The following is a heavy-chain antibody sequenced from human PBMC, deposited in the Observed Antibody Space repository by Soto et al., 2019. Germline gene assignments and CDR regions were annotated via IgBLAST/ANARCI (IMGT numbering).Heavy chain of an antibody. CDR3: ATNYGLFAFDI. J-gene: IGHJ3*02. CDR2: IYYSGST. CDR1: SHSIISYS. V-gene: IGHV4-59*01. D-gene: IGHD3-10*01. Sequence: SETLSLTCAINSHSIISYSWSWIRQPPGKGLEWIGYIYYSGSTNYNPSLKSRVTISVDTSKNQFSLKLSSVTAADTAVYYCATNYGLFAFDILVQGTMVS.